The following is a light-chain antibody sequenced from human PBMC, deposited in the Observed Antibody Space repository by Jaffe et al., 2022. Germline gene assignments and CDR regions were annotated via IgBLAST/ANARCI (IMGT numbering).Light chain of an antibody. Sequence: QSALTQPASVSGSPGQSITISCTGTSSDVGGYNYVSWYQHHPGKAPKLMIYEVSNRPSGVSNRFSGSKSGNTASLTISGLQAEDEADYYCSSYTSSSSFFYVFGTGTKVTVL. J-gene: IGLJ1*01. CDR1: SSDVGGYNY. V-gene: IGLV2-14*01. CDR3: SSYTSSSSFFYV. CDR2: EVS.